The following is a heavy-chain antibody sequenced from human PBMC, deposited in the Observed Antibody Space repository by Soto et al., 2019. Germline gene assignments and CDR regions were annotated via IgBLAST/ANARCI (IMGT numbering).Heavy chain of an antibody. J-gene: IGHJ6*03. CDR1: GFTFSSYW. CDR2: IKQDGSEK. V-gene: IGHV3-7*01. Sequence: PGGSLRLSCAASGFTFSSYWMSWVRQAPGKGLEWVANIKQDGSEKYYVDSVKGRFTISRDNAKNSLYLQMNSLRAEDTAVYYCARDPTSSYYYYYYMDVWGKGTTVTVSS. CDR3: ARDPTSSYYYYYYMDV.